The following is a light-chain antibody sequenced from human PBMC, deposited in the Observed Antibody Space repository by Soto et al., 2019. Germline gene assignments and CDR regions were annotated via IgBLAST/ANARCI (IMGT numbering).Light chain of an antibody. Sequence: QSVLTQPPSVSEAPRQRVTISCSGSTSNIGKNAVNWYQQLPGKAPKLLIYCDDLLPSGVSDRFSGSKSGTSASLAISGLQSEDEADYFCAAWDDSLNGPVFGGGTKLTVL. CDR1: TSNIGKNA. V-gene: IGLV1-36*01. CDR2: CDD. J-gene: IGLJ2*01. CDR3: AAWDDSLNGPV.